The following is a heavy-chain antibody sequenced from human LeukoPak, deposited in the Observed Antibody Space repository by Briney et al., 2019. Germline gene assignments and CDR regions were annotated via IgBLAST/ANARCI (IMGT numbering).Heavy chain of an antibody. CDR3: AKAEYYYDSSIDY. CDR1: GFTFSSYG. V-gene: IGHV3-30*18. D-gene: IGHD3-22*01. CDR2: ISYDGSNK. Sequence: VQPGGSLRLSCAASGFTFSSYGMHWARQAPGKGLEWVAVISYDGSNKYYADSVKGRFTISRDNSKNTLYLQMNSLRAEDTAVYYCAKAEYYYDSSIDYWGQGTLVTVSS. J-gene: IGHJ4*02.